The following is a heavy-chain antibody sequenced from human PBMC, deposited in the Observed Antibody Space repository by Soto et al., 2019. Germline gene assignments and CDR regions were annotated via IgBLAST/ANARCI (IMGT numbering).Heavy chain of an antibody. J-gene: IGHJ4*02. CDR1: GYSISSGYY. V-gene: IGHV4-38-2*01. CDR2: IYHGGST. CDR3: SRVHFVETYRKETFYYFDY. Sequence: SSETLSLTCAVSGYSISSGYYWGWLRQPPGKGLEWIGSIYHGGSTYYNPSLNSRVTISVDTSKNQFSLRLTSVTAADTAMYYCSRVHFVETYRKETFYYFDYWGQGSLVTVSS. D-gene: IGHD2-21*01.